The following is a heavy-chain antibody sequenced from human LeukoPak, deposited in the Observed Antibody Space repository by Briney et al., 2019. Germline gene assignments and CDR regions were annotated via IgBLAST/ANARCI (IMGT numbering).Heavy chain of an antibody. V-gene: IGHV3-21*01. D-gene: IGHD6-13*01. CDR3: ARDPPIAAAGTY. CDR1: GFTFSSYS. CDR2: ISSSSSYI. Sequence: PGGSLRLSCAASGFTFSSYSMNWVRQAPGKGLEWVSSISSSSSYIYYADSVKGRFTISRDNAKNSLYLQMNRLRAEDTAVYYCARDPPIAAAGTYWREGTLVTVPS. J-gene: IGHJ4*02.